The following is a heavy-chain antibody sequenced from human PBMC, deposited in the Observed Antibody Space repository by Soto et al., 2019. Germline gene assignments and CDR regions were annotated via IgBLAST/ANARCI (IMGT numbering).Heavy chain of an antibody. CDR1: GFTFSSYA. D-gene: IGHD1-26*01. Sequence: QVQLVESGGGVVQPGRSLRLSCAASGFTFSSYAMQWVRQAPGKGLEWVAVISYDGSNKYYADSVKGRFTISRDNSKNTLYLQMNSLRAEDTAVYYCAGQVGYYYWGQGTLVTVSS. CDR3: AGQVGYYY. CDR2: ISYDGSNK. J-gene: IGHJ4*02. V-gene: IGHV3-30-3*01.